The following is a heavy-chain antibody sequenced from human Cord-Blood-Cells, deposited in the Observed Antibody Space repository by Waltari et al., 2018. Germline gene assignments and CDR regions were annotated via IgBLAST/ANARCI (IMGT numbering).Heavy chain of an antibody. Sequence: QVQLQQWGAGLLKPSETLSLTCAVYGGSFSGYYWSWIRQPPGKGLEWIGEINHSGSNNYNPSLKSRVTISVDTSKNQFSLKLSSVTAADTAVYYCARGRTVTNRYFDYWGQGTLVTVSS. CDR3: ARGRTVTNRYFDY. D-gene: IGHD4-17*01. V-gene: IGHV4-34*01. CDR1: GGSFSGYY. J-gene: IGHJ4*02. CDR2: INHSGSN.